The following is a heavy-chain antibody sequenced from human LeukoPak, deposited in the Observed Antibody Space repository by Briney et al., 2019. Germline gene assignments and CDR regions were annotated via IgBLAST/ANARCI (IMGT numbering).Heavy chain of an antibody. D-gene: IGHD6-19*01. CDR3: VRQSFTYNSGWYWVDH. J-gene: IGHJ5*02. Sequence: PGGSLRLSCAASGFTFSSYAMSWVCQAPGKGLEWVSAISGSGGDTYYGDSVKGRFTISRDDSKNTVYLQMNSLRAEDTAVYYCVRQSFTYNSGWYWVDHWGQGILVTVSS. CDR2: ISGSGGDT. CDR1: GFTFSSYA. V-gene: IGHV3-23*02.